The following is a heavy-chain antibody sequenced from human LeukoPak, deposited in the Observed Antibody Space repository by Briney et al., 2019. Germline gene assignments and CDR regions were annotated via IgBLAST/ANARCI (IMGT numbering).Heavy chain of an antibody. J-gene: IGHJ6*04. Sequence: GGSLRLSCAASGFTFSSYSMNWVRQAPGKGLEWVSSISSSSSYIYYADSVKGRFTISRDNAKNSLYLHMNSLRAEDTAVYYCARDRNVDIVATGYYYGMDVWGKGTTVTVSS. D-gene: IGHD5-12*01. CDR1: GFTFSSYS. CDR2: ISSSSSYI. CDR3: ARDRNVDIVATGYYYGMDV. V-gene: IGHV3-21*01.